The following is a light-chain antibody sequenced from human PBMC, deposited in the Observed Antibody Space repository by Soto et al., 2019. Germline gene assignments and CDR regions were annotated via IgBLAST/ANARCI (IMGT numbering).Light chain of an antibody. J-gene: IGLJ2*01. V-gene: IGLV2-8*01. CDR1: SSDVGGYNF. Sequence: QSVLTQPPSASGSPGQSVAISCTGTSSDVGGYNFVSWYQQHPGKAPKLMMYEVSVWPSGVPDRFSGSKSGNTASLTVSGLQAEDEADYYCTSYAGGSNVLFGGGTKVTVL. CDR2: EVS. CDR3: TSYAGGSNVL.